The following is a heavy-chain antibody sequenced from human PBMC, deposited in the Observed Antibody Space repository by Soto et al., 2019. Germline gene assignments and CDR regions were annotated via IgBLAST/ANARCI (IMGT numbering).Heavy chain of an antibody. CDR2: ISNSGIT. D-gene: IGHD3-10*01. V-gene: IGHV4-61*08. CDR3: AKGLWFGELSWFDP. J-gene: IGHJ5*02. CDR1: GGSVSSGVYY. Sequence: SETLSLTCSVSGGSVSSGVYYWSGIRHPPGKGLELIGYISNSGITNYNPSLTSRVAISLDRSRNQFSLKLTSVTAEDTAVYYCAKGLWFGELSWFDPWGQGTLVTVSS.